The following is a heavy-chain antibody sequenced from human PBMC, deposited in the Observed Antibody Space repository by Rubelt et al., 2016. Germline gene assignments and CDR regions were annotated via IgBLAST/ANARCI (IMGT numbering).Heavy chain of an antibody. CDR2: INRSGST. CDR1: GGSFSGYY. Sequence: QVQLQQWGAGLLKPSETLSLTCAVYGGSFSGYYWSWIRQPPGKGLEWIGEINRSGSTNYNPSLKSRVTISVDTPKNQFSRNLSSVSAADTAVYFCARVNYYESIGYYSLDFWGQGTLVTVSS. V-gene: IGHV4-34*01. CDR3: ARVNYYESIGYYSLDF. J-gene: IGHJ4*02. D-gene: IGHD3-22*01.